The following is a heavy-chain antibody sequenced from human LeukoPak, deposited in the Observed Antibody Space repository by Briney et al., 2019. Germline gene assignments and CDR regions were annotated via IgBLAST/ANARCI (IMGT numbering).Heavy chain of an antibody. Sequence: ASVKVSCKASGYTLTTYYMHWVRQAPGQGLEWMGIINPSGGSTTYAQKFQGRVAMTRDTSTSTVYMELSSLRSDDTAVYYCARVGEIAVAVYYFDYWGQGTLVTVSS. CDR2: INPSGGST. V-gene: IGHV1-46*01. CDR3: ARVGEIAVAVYYFDY. CDR1: GYTLTTYY. J-gene: IGHJ4*02. D-gene: IGHD6-19*01.